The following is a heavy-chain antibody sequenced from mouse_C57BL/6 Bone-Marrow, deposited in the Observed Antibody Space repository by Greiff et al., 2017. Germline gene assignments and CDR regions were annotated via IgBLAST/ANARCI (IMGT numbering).Heavy chain of an antibody. CDR1: GYTFTEYT. Sequence: VKLQESGAELVKPGASVKLSCKASGYTFTEYTIHWVKQRSGQGLEWIGWFYPGSGSIKYNEKFKDKATLTADKSSSTVYMELSRLTSEDSAVXFRARHEGDYGSSYEFAYWGQGTLVTVSA. V-gene: IGHV1-62-2*01. CDR2: FYPGSGSI. D-gene: IGHD1-1*01. J-gene: IGHJ3*01. CDR3: ARHEGDYGSSYEFAY.